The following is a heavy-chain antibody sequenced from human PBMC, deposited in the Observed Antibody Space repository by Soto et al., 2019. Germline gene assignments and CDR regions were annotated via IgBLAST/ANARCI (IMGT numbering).Heavy chain of an antibody. J-gene: IGHJ5*02. V-gene: IGHV4-39*01. CDR2: IYYSGST. CDR3: AGLYSYGFRWFDP. CDR1: GGSIISSSYY. D-gene: IGHD5-18*01. Sequence: SETLSLTCTVSGGSIISSSYYWGWIRQPPGKGLEWIGSIYYSGSTYYNPSLKSRVTISVDTSKNQFSPKLSSVTAADTAVYYCAGLYSYGFRWFDPWGQGTLVTVSS.